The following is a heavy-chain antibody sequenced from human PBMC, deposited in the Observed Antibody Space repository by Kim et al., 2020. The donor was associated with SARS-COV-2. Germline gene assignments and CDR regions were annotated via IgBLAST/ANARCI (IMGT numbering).Heavy chain of an antibody. V-gene: IGHV1-18*04. D-gene: IGHD3-22*01. Sequence: ASVKVSCKASGYTFTSYGISWVRQAPGQGLEWMGWISAYNGNTNYAQKLQGRVTMTTDTYTSTAYMELRSLRSDDTAVYYCARFNPYYYDSSGYLYGMDVWGQGTTVTVSS. CDR1: GYTFTSYG. J-gene: IGHJ6*02. CDR2: ISAYNGNT. CDR3: ARFNPYYYDSSGYLYGMDV.